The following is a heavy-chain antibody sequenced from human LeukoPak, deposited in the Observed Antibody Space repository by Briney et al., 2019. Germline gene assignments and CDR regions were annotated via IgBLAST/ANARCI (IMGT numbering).Heavy chain of an antibody. CDR3: ARSRPSRYCSGGSCTHHAFDI. CDR1: GFTFSDYY. CDR2: ISSSGSTI. Sequence: GGSLRLSCAASGFTFSDYYMSWIRQAPGKGLEWVSYISSSGSTIYCAASVQGRFTISRDNAKNSLYLQMNSLRAEDTAVYYCARSRPSRYCSGGSCTHHAFDIWGQGTMVTVSS. V-gene: IGHV3-11*04. J-gene: IGHJ3*02. D-gene: IGHD2-15*01.